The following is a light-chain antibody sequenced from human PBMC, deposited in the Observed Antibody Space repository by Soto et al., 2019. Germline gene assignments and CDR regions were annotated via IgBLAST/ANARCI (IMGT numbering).Light chain of an antibody. CDR2: GAS. V-gene: IGKV3-20*01. J-gene: IGKJ2*01. Sequence: EIVLTQSPGTLSLSPGERATLSCRASQSVSSTYIAWYQQNPGQAPRLLIYGASSRATGIPDRFSGSGSGTDFTLTISRLEPEALAVYFCQQYGRSPPFTFGQGTKVEIK. CDR1: QSVSSTY. CDR3: QQYGRSPPFT.